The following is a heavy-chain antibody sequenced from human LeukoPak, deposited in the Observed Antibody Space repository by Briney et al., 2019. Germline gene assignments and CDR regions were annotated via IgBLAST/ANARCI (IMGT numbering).Heavy chain of an antibody. CDR3: AAPAGIVDY. J-gene: IGHJ4*02. V-gene: IGHV4-34*01. D-gene: IGHD2-2*02. CDR2: INHSGST. Sequence: ASETLSLTCAVYGGSFSGYYWSWIRQPPGKGLEWIGEINHSGSTNYNPSLKSRVTISVDTSKNQFSLKLSSVTAADTAVYYCAAPAGIVDYWGQGTLVTVSS. CDR1: GGSFSGYY.